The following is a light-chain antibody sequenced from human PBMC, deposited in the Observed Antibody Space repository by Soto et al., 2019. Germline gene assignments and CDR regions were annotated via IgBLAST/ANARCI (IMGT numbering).Light chain of an antibody. CDR3: QQYHSSPRT. J-gene: IGKJ1*01. V-gene: IGKV3-11*01. CDR2: DAS. Sequence: EIVLTQSPGTLSLSPGERATLSCRASQSVSSYLAWYQQKGGQAPRLLIYDASNRATGIPARFSGSGSGTDFTLTISRLEPEDFAVYYCQQYHSSPRTFGQGTKVDIK. CDR1: QSVSSY.